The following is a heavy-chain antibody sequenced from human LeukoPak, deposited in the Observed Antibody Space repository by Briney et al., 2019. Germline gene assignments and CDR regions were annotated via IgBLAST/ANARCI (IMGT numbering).Heavy chain of an antibody. D-gene: IGHD6-19*01. Sequence: PGGSLRLSCAASGFTFSSYAMSWVRQAPRKGLEWVSAISGSGGSTYYADSVKGRFTISRDNSKNTLYLQMNSLRAEDTAVYYCANDREGYSSGWYVGYFYYWGQGTLVTVSS. J-gene: IGHJ4*02. CDR1: GFTFSSYA. CDR3: ANDREGYSSGWYVGYFYY. V-gene: IGHV3-23*01. CDR2: ISGSGGST.